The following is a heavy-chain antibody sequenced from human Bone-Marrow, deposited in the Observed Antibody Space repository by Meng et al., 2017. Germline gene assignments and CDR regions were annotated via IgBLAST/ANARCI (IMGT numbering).Heavy chain of an antibody. Sequence: GGSLRLSCTASGFTFGDYAMSWVRQAPGKGLEWVGFIRSKAYGGTTEYAAPVIGRFTISRDDSKSIAYLQMNSLKTEDTAVYYCARVNSSSSYAYYYYYYGMDVWGQGTTVTVSS. CDR2: IRSKAYGGTT. CDR3: ARVNSSSSYAYYYYYYGMDV. V-gene: IGHV3-49*04. J-gene: IGHJ6*02. CDR1: GFTFGDYA. D-gene: IGHD6-13*01.